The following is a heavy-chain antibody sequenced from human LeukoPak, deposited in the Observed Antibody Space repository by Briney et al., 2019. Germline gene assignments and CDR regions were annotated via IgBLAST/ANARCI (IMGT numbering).Heavy chain of an antibody. CDR2: INPSGGST. CDR3: ARDQDTAMGNYYYYYYIDV. D-gene: IGHD5-18*01. Sequence: GASVKVSCKASGYTFTSYYMHWVRQAPGQGLEWMGIINPSGGSTSYAQKFQGRVTMTRDMSTSTVYMELSSLRSEDTAVYYCARDQDTAMGNYYYYYYIDVWGKGTTVTISS. V-gene: IGHV1-46*01. CDR1: GYTFTSYY. J-gene: IGHJ6*03.